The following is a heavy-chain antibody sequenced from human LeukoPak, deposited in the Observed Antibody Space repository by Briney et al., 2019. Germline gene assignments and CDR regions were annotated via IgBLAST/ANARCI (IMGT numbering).Heavy chain of an antibody. Sequence: ASVKVSCKTSRYSFTHYYMHWVRQAPGQGLEWMGWINPNSGGTSSAQKFQGRVTMTRDTSITTVYMEVNWLTSDDTAMYYCARADRLHGGPYLIGPWGQGTLVTVSS. V-gene: IGHV1-2*02. J-gene: IGHJ5*02. CDR3: ARADRLHGGPYLIGP. CDR1: RYSFTHYY. CDR2: INPNSGGT. D-gene: IGHD3-16*01.